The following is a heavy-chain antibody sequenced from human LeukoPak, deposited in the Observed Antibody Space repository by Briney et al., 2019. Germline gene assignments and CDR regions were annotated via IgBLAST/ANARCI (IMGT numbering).Heavy chain of an antibody. J-gene: IGHJ4*02. CDR1: GGSFSGYY. V-gene: IGHV4-34*01. D-gene: IGHD5-18*01. Sequence: PSETLSLTCAVYGGSFSGYYWSWIRQPPGKGLEWIGEINHSGSTNYNPSLKSRVTISVDTSKNQFSLKLSSVTAADTAVYYCARARAQLWFSYWGQGTLVTVSS. CDR3: ARARAQLWFSY. CDR2: INHSGST.